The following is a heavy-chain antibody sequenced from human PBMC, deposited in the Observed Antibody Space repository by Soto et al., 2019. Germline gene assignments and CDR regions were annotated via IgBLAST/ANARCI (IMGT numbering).Heavy chain of an antibody. V-gene: IGHV5-51*01. D-gene: IGHD3-22*01. CDR2: IDPGDSQM. CDR3: ARRYYYDDSGYYPFDF. Sequence: GESLKISCKGSGYTFSSYWIAWVRQMPGKGLEWMGIIDPGDSQMRYSPAFQGQVTMSADKSVTTAYLQWGSLKASDTAMYYCARRYYYDDSGYYPFDFWGQGTLVTVSS. CDR1: GYTFSSYW. J-gene: IGHJ4*02.